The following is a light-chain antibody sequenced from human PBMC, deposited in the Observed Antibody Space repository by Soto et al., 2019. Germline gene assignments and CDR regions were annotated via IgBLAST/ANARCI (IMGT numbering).Light chain of an antibody. CDR3: CSYAGSNTFVV. CDR2: EVS. Sequence: QSALTQPASVSGSPGQSITISCTGTSSDVGSYNLVSWYQQHPGKAPKFMIYEVSKRPSGVSNRFSGSKSGNTASLTISGLQAEDEADYYCCSYAGSNTFVVFGGGTKLTVL. V-gene: IGLV2-23*02. CDR1: SSDVGSYNL. J-gene: IGLJ2*01.